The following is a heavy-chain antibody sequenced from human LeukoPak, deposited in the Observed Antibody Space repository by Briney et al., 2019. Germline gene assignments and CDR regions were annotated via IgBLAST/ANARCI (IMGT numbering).Heavy chain of an antibody. CDR3: ARGHLLN. CDR1: GFTFSNYA. Sequence: GGSLRLSCAASGFTFSNYAMSWVRQAPGKGLEWVSYISSSSSTIYYADSVKGRFTISRDNAKNSLYLQMNSLRAEDTAVYYCARGHLLNWGQGTLVTVSS. V-gene: IGHV3-48*01. CDR2: ISSSSSTI. D-gene: IGHD1-26*01. J-gene: IGHJ4*02.